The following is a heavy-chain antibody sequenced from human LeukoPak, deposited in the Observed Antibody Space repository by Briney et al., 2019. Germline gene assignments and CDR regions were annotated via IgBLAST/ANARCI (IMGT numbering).Heavy chain of an antibody. CDR2: VYNSGTT. Sequence: PSETLSLTCTVSGGFTSPYKWNWIRQPPGKELEWIGSVYNSGTTSYNPSLKNRVTISADTSKSQFSLRLTSVTAADTAVYYCARHGAMVAPFDYWGQGTLVTVSS. D-gene: IGHD5-18*01. J-gene: IGHJ4*02. CDR3: ARHGAMVAPFDY. CDR1: GGFTSPYK. V-gene: IGHV4-59*08.